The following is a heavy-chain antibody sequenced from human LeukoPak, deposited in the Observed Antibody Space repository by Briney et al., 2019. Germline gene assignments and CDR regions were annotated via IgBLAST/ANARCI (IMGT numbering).Heavy chain of an antibody. CDR1: GFTFDDYA. Sequence: GRSLRLSCAASGFTFDDYAMHWVRQAPGKGLEWVSGISWNSGSIVYADSVKGRFTISRDNAKNSLYLQMNSLRAEDTALYYCAKDNSYGYLDYFDYWGQGTLVTVSS. CDR2: ISWNSGSI. CDR3: AKDNSYGYLDYFDY. V-gene: IGHV3-9*01. D-gene: IGHD5-18*01. J-gene: IGHJ4*02.